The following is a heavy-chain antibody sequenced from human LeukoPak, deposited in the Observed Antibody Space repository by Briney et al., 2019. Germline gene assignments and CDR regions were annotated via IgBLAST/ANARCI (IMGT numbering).Heavy chain of an antibody. Sequence: SVKVSCKASGGTFSSYAISWVRQAPGQGLEWMGGIVPIFGTANYAQKFQGRVTITADESTSTAYMELSSLRSEDTAVYYCASSGSYLDFWFDPWGQGTLVTVSS. J-gene: IGHJ5*02. CDR1: GGTFSSYA. D-gene: IGHD1-26*01. CDR3: ASSGSYLDFWFDP. V-gene: IGHV1-69*13. CDR2: IVPIFGTA.